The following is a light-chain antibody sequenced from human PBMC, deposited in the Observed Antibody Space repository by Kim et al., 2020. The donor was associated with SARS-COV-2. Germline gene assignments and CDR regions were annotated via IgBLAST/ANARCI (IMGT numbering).Light chain of an antibody. J-gene: IGKJ4*01. CDR1: QSVSSNY. CDR3: QQYANSPLT. Sequence: SPGDRATLSCRASQSVSSNYLAWYQQKPGQAPRLLRYGASSRATGIPDRFSVSGSGTDFTLTISRLEPEDFAVYYCQQYANSPLTFGGGTKVDIK. V-gene: IGKV3-20*01. CDR2: GAS.